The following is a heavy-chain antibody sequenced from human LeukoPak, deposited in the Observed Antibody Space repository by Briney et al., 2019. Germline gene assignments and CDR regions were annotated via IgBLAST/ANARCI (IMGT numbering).Heavy chain of an antibody. CDR3: ARCDPSHDAFDI. Sequence: SETLSLTCTVSGGSISSSSYYWGWIRQPPGKGLEWIGSIYYSGSTNYNPSLKSRVTISVDTSKNQFSLKLSSVTAADTAVYYCARCDPSHDAFDIWGLGTMVTVSS. J-gene: IGHJ3*02. V-gene: IGHV4-39*07. CDR2: IYYSGST. CDR1: GGSISSSSYY.